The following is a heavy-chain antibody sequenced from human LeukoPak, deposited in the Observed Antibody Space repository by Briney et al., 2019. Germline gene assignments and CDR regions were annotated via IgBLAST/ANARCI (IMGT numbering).Heavy chain of an antibody. CDR1: GYNFINYW. D-gene: IGHD2-2*03. CDR3: ARLTTGYGKIDY. V-gene: IGHV5-51*01. CDR2: IYPGDSDT. Sequence: LGESLKISCKGSGYNFINYWIGWVRQMPGKGLEWMGIIYPGDSDTRYSPSFQGQVTISADKSISTAYLHWNSLKASDTAMYYCARLTTGYGKIDYWGQGTLVTVSS. J-gene: IGHJ4*02.